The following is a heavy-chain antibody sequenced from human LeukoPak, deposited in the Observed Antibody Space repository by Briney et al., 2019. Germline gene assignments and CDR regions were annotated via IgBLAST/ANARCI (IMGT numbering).Heavy chain of an antibody. Sequence: PGRSLRLSCTASGFSFGDYAMSWVRQAPGKGLEWVGFVRSKAYGGTAEYAASVKGRFTISRDDSKSIAYLQMNSLKTEDTAVYYCSRAQSNYYDSSAFSNWGQGTLVTVSS. CDR1: GFSFGDYA. CDR2: VRSKAYGGTA. V-gene: IGHV3-49*04. D-gene: IGHD3-22*01. J-gene: IGHJ4*02. CDR3: SRAQSNYYDSSAFSN.